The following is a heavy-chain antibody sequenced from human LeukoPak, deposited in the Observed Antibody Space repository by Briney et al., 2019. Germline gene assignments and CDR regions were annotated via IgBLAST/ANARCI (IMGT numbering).Heavy chain of an antibody. D-gene: IGHD3-10*01. CDR2: ISAYSGNT. Sequence: ASVKVSCKTSGYTFISYGITWVRQAPGQGLEWMGWISAYSGNTNYAPNLQGRVTITTDTSTSTAYMELRSLRSDDTAVYYCARVTGQGSGSYFWGQGTTVTVSS. V-gene: IGHV1-18*01. CDR3: ARVTGQGSGSYF. J-gene: IGHJ6*02. CDR1: GYTFISYG.